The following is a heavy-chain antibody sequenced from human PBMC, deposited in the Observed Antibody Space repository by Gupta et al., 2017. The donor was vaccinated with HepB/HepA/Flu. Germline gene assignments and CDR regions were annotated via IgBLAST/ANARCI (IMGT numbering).Heavy chain of an antibody. D-gene: IGHD1-26*01. CDR2: SKSDGTEI. J-gene: IGHJ5*02. CDR1: GFTFSDYW. Sequence: EVQLVESGGGLVQPGGSLRLSCAASGFTFSDYWMHWVRQPPGKGLVWLSRSKSDGTEIDYADSVKGRFTTSRDNAKSTLYLQMNGLRVEDTGVYYCAKKVDLASNGWEWFDPWGQGTLVTVSS. CDR3: AKKVDLASNGWEWFDP. V-gene: IGHV3-74*01.